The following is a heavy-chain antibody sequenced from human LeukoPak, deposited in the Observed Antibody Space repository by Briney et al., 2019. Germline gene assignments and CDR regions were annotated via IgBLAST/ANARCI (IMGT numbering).Heavy chain of an antibody. D-gene: IGHD5-12*01. V-gene: IGHV4-59*01. CDR2: IYYTGST. CDR1: GGSISTYY. J-gene: IGHJ4*02. CDR3: ARIEYSGYDFRGGADY. Sequence: SETLSLTCTVSGGSISTYYWSWIRQPPGKGLEWIGYIYYTGSTNYNPSLKSRVTISVDTSKNQFSLKLSSVTAADTAVYYCARIEYSGYDFRGGADYWGQGTLVTVSS.